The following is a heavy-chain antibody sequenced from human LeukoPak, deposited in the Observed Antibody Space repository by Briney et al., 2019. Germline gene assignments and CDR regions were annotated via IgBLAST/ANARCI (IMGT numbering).Heavy chain of an antibody. Sequence: ASVKVSCKASGYTFTSYDINWVRQATGQGLEWMGWMNPNSGNTGYAQKFQGRVTMTRNTSISTAYMELSSLRSEDTAVYYCARTYYYDSSGYYYQKRAFDIWGQGTMVTVSS. CDR1: GYTFTSYD. CDR3: ARTYYYDSSGYYYQKRAFDI. J-gene: IGHJ3*02. V-gene: IGHV1-8*01. D-gene: IGHD3-22*01. CDR2: MNPNSGNT.